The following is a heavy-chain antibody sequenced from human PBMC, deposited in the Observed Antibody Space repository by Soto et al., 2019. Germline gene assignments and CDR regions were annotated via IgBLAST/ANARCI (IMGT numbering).Heavy chain of an antibody. CDR1: RFTLKSYA. D-gene: IGHD2-2*01. V-gene: IGHV1-3*01. CDR2: INAGNGNT. Sequence: SAKVRSKACRFTLKSYALHGARHSPGQRLEWMGWINAGNGNTKYSQKFQGRVTITRDTSASTAYMELSSLRSEDTAVYYCARLAPRIVLVPAGSSYFDYWGQGTLVTVSS. CDR3: ARLAPRIVLVPAGSSYFDY. J-gene: IGHJ4*02.